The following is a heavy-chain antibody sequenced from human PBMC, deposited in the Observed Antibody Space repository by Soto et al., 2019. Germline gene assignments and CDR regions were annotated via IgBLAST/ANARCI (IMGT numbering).Heavy chain of an antibody. CDR3: ARGFTYYYGSGLDISDAFDI. V-gene: IGHV1-2*02. D-gene: IGHD3-10*01. J-gene: IGHJ3*02. CDR1: GYTFTGYY. Sequence: ASVKVSCKASGYTFTGYYMHWVRQAPGQGLEWMGWINPNSGGTNYAQKFQGRVTMTRDTSISTAYMELSRLRSDDTAVYYCARGFTYYYGSGLDISDAFDIWGQGTMVIVSS. CDR2: INPNSGGT.